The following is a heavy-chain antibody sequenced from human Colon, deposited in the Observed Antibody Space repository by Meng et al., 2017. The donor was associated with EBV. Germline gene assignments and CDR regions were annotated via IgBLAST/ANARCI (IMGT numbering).Heavy chain of an antibody. CDR2: INHSGSA. D-gene: IGHD2-2*03. V-gene: IGHV4-34*01. CDR3: ARTFGYCSNNNCPRTLGY. Sequence: QVHLHTGGAGLLEPSETLSLTCGVSGGSLSGYYWSWIRHFPGRTLEFIGDINHSGSANYNPSLRSRVTISVDTSKNQIFLNLHSVTAADTAVYHCARTFGYCSNNNCPRTLGYWGQGTLVTASS. J-gene: IGHJ4*02. CDR1: GGSLSGYY.